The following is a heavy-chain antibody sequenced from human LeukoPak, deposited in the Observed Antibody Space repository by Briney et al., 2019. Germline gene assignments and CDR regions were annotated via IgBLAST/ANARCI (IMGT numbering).Heavy chain of an antibody. Sequence: PGGSLRLSCVASGFSFTGVWMNWVRQAPGKGLEWVSAISGSGGSTYYADSVKGRFTISRDNSKNTLYLQMNSLRAEDTAVYYCAKVLIGDILTDGDDAFDIWGQGTMVTVSS. CDR1: GFSFTGVW. V-gene: IGHV3-23*01. CDR3: AKVLIGDILTDGDDAFDI. D-gene: IGHD3-9*01. CDR2: ISGSGGST. J-gene: IGHJ3*02.